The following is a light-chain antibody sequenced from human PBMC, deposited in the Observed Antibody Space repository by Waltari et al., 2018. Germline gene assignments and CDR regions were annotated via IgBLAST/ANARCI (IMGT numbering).Light chain of an antibody. V-gene: IGLV2-14*01. Sequence: QSALTQPASVSGSPGQSITISCTGTSNDVGFYNYVSWYQQHPGHPPKLMVYEVSYRPSGISNRFSGSKSGNTASLTISGLQADDEADCYCSSYTRINTLMFGGGTKVTVL. CDR1: SNDVGFYNY. CDR2: EVS. J-gene: IGLJ3*02. CDR3: SSYTRINTLM.